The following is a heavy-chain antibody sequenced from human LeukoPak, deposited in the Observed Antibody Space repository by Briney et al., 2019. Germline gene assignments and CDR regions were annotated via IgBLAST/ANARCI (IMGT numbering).Heavy chain of an antibody. CDR3: ARDLGSVY. J-gene: IGHJ4*02. V-gene: IGHV3-11*01. CDR2: ISSGDSTI. CDR1: GFTFSDYY. Sequence: GGPLRLSCTASGFTFSDYYMSWIRRAPGKGLEWVSYISSGDSTIYYAASVKGRFTMSRDNDKNSLYLQMNSLRAEDTAVYYCARDLGSVYWGQGTLVTVSS. D-gene: IGHD3-10*01.